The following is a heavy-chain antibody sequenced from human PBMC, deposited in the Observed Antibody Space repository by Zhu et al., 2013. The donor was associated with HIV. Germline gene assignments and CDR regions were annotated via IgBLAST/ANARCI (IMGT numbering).Heavy chain of an antibody. CDR2: IIPFFGTA. J-gene: IGHJ4*02. CDR3: AKVAGAYIVGKFYFQS. V-gene: IGHV1-69*01. CDR1: GGSFNTYA. Sequence: QVQLVQSGTEVTMPGSSVRVSCKTSGGSFNTYAFSWVRQAAHGGLEWMGGIIPFFGTANYARNFQGRVTITADEPTKTVYMELSHVQSEDTAVYYCAKVAGAYIVGKFYFQSWGQGTLVSVSS. D-gene: IGHD1-26*01.